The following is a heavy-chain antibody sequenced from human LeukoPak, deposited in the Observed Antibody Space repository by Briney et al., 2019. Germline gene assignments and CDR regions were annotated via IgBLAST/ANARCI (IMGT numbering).Heavy chain of an antibody. CDR2: ISWNSGSI. Sequence: GGSLRLSCAASGFTFDDYAMHWVRQAPGKGLEWVSGISWNSGSIGYADSVKGRFTISRDNAKNSLYLQMNSLRAEDTAVYYCAREWSGFGELPDYWGQGTLVTVSS. CDR3: AREWSGFGELPDY. V-gene: IGHV3-9*01. J-gene: IGHJ4*02. CDR1: GFTFDDYA. D-gene: IGHD3-10*01.